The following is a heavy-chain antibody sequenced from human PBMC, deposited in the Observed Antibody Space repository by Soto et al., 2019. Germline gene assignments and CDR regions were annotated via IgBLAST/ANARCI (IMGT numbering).Heavy chain of an antibody. Sequence: QVQLVQSGAEVKKPGASVKVSCKASGYTFTSYDINWVRQATGQGLEWMGWMNPNSGNTGYAQKFQGRVTMTRNTSISTAYMELSSLRSEDTAVYYCARPGYSSSWYYYYYYGMDVWGQGTTVTVSS. J-gene: IGHJ6*02. CDR3: ARPGYSSSWYYYYYYGMDV. V-gene: IGHV1-8*01. D-gene: IGHD6-13*01. CDR1: GYTFTSYD. CDR2: MNPNSGNT.